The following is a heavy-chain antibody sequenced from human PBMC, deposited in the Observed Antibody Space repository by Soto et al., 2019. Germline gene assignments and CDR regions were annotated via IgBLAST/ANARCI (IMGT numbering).Heavy chain of an antibody. D-gene: IGHD3-22*01. CDR2: IYPGDSDT. Sequence: GESLKISCKGSGYSFTSYWIGWVRQMPGKGLEWMGIIYPGDSDTRYSPSFQGQVTISADKSISTAYLQWSSLKASDTAMYYCARHPNYYDSSGYYYEGYYYGIAVWGQGTTVTVSS. CDR3: ARHPNYYDSSGYYYEGYYYGIAV. CDR1: GYSFTSYW. V-gene: IGHV5-51*01. J-gene: IGHJ6*02.